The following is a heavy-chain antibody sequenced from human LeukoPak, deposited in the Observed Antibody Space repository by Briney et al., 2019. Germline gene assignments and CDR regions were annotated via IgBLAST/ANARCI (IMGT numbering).Heavy chain of an antibody. Sequence: ASVKVSCKASGYTFTSYGISWVRQAPGQGLEWMGWISAYNGNTNYAQKLQGRVTMTTDKSTSTAYMELRSLRPDDTAVYYCAMHDYGDLRVTWGQGTLVTVSS. D-gene: IGHD4-17*01. CDR3: AMHDYGDLRVT. CDR1: GYTFTSYG. V-gene: IGHV1-18*01. J-gene: IGHJ4*02. CDR2: ISAYNGNT.